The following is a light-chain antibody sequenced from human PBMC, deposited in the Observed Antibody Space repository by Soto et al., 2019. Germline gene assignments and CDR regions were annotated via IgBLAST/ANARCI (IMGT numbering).Light chain of an antibody. J-gene: IGKJ5*01. Sequence: ELMLTQSPATLSVSPGERATLSCRASQSVNNRLAWYQQKPGQTPRLLVYGASSRATGIPDRFSGSGSGTDFTLTISRLEPEDFAVYYCQQHGTSPITFGQGTRLEIK. CDR1: QSVNNR. V-gene: IGKV3-20*01. CDR3: QQHGTSPIT. CDR2: GAS.